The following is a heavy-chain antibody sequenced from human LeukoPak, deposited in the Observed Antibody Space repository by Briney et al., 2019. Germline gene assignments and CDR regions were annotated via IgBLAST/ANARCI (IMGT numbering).Heavy chain of an antibody. J-gene: IGHJ4*02. CDR3: ARGGNHYYYFDY. CDR1: GGSISSYY. D-gene: IGHD1-14*01. V-gene: IGHV4-59*01. Sequence: SETLSLTCTVSGGSISSYYWSWIRQPPGKGLEWIGYIYYSGSTNYNPSLKSRVTISVDTSKNQFSLKLSSVTAADTAVYYCARGGNHYYYFDYWGQGTLVTVSS. CDR2: IYYSGST.